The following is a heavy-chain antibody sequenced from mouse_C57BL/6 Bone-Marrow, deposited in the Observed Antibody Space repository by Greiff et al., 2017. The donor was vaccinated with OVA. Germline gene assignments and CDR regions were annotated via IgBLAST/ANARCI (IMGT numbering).Heavy chain of an antibody. V-gene: IGHV14-4*01. Sequence: VQLQHSGAELVRPGASVKLSCTASGFNIKDDYMHWVKQRPEQGLEWIGWIDPENGDTEYASKFQGKATITADTSSNTAYLQLSSLTSEDTAVYYCTTEKYYFDYWGQGTTLTVSS. CDR2: IDPENGDT. CDR3: TTEKYYFDY. D-gene: IGHD1-3*01. CDR1: GFNIKDDY. J-gene: IGHJ2*01.